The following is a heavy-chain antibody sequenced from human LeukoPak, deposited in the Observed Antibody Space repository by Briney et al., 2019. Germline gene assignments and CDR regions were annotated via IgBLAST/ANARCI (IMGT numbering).Heavy chain of an antibody. CDR3: AKGSYYDSSGSFYFDY. CDR2: ISGSGDNT. J-gene: IGHJ4*02. CDR1: GFTFSSYS. Sequence: PGGSLRLSYAASGFTFSSYSMNWVRQAPGKGQEWVSGISGSGDNTYYADSVKGRFTISRDNSKNTLYVQVNSLGTEDTAAYYCAKGSYYDSSGSFYFDYWGQGTLVTVSS. D-gene: IGHD3-22*01. V-gene: IGHV3-23*01.